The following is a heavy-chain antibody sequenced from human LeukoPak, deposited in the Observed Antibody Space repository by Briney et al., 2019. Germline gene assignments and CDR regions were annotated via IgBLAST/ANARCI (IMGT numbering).Heavy chain of an antibody. CDR3: ATSLGYYYYGMDV. J-gene: IGHJ6*02. Sequence: ASVKVSCKVSGYTLTELSMHWVRQAPGKGLEGMGGFDPEDGETIYAQKFQGRVTLTEDTSTDTAYMELSSLRSEDTAVYYCATSLGYYYYGMDVWGQGTTVTVSS. V-gene: IGHV1-24*01. CDR2: FDPEDGET. CDR1: GYTLTELS.